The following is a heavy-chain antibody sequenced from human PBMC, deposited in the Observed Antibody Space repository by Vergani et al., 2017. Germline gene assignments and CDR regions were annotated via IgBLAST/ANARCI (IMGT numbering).Heavy chain of an antibody. CDR3: VHRLGYFDWDGAFDA. CDR1: GFSLTTGGEG. CDR2: VYWNDDE. V-gene: IGHV2-5*01. Sequence: QITLRESGPTLVKPTQTLTLTCTFSGFSLTTGGEGVGWIRQPPGRALEWLAFVYWNDDERYSPSLKSRVPITKDTSKNEVILTMATMDPVDTATYYCVHRLGYFDWDGAFDAWGPGTMVTVSS. D-gene: IGHD3-9*01. J-gene: IGHJ3*01.